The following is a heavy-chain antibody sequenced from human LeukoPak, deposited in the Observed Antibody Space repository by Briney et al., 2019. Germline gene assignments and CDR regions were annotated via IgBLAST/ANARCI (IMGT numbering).Heavy chain of an antibody. CDR2: IIPIFGTA. J-gene: IGHJ4*02. CDR3: AIYGSGSHYNRFDY. CDR1: GGTFSSYA. V-gene: IGHV1-69*13. Sequence: ASVKISCKASGGTFSSYAISWVRQAPGQGLEWMGGIIPIFGTANYAQKFQGRVTITADESTSTAYMELSSLRSEDTAVYYCAIYGSGSHYNRFDYWGQGTLVTVSS. D-gene: IGHD3-10*01.